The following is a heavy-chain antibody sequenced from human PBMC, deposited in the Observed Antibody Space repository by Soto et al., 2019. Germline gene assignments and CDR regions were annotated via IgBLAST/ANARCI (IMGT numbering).Heavy chain of an antibody. CDR2: ISAYNGNT. Sequence: GASVKVSCKASGYTFTSYGISWVRQAPGQGLEWMGWISAYNGNTNYAQKLQGRVTMTTDTSTSTAYMELRSLRSDDTAVYYCVRADWELPSILYNWFDPWGQGTLVTVSS. J-gene: IGHJ5*02. V-gene: IGHV1-18*01. CDR3: VRADWELPSILYNWFDP. D-gene: IGHD1-26*01. CDR1: GYTFTSYG.